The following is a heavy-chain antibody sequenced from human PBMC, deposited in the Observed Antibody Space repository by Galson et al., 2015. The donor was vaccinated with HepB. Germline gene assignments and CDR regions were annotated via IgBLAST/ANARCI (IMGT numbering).Heavy chain of an antibody. CDR1: GYHFINHW. CDR2: IDPSDSYT. V-gene: IGHV5-10-1*01. Sequence: QSGAEVKKPGESLRISCKGSGYHFINHWISWVRQMPGKGLEWMGRIDPSDSYTNYSPSCQGHVTFSADKSITTAYRQWSSLKTSDTAMYYCARHVQNGYNSFPGDYWGQGTLVTVSS. CDR3: ARHVQNGYNSFPGDY. D-gene: IGHD5-24*01. J-gene: IGHJ4*02.